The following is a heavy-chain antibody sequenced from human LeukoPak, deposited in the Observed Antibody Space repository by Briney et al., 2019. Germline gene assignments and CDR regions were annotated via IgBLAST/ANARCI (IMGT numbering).Heavy chain of an antibody. J-gene: IGHJ4*02. V-gene: IGHV3-23*01. D-gene: IGHD5-12*01. Sequence: GGSLRLSCAASGFTLNNCAMTWVRQAPGKGLEWVSGIDTKGTRTYYADSVKGRFTISRDNSKNTLFLQMNSLRAEDTAVYYCAKEVVATIPPLWGQGTLVTVSS. CDR2: IDTKGTRT. CDR3: AKEVVATIPPL. CDR1: GFTLNNCA.